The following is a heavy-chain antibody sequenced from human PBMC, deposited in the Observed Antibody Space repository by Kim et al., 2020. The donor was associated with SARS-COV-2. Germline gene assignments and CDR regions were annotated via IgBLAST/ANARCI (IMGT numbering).Heavy chain of an antibody. Sequence: ASVKVSCKASGYTFTSYYMHWVRQAPGQGLEWMGIINPSGGSTSYAQKFQGRVTMTRDTSTSTVYMELSSLRSEDTAVYYCARGIAAAGPTPYYYYGMDVWGQGTTVTVSS. CDR1: GYTFTSYY. CDR3: ARGIAAAGPTPYYYYGMDV. V-gene: IGHV1-46*01. D-gene: IGHD6-13*01. J-gene: IGHJ6*02. CDR2: INPSGGST.